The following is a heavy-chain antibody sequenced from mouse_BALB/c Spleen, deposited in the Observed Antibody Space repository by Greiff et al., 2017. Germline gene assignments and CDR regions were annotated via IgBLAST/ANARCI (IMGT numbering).Heavy chain of an antibody. J-gene: IGHJ3*01. CDR3: TEFAY. V-gene: IGHV6-6*02. CDR1: GFTFSNYW. CDR2: IRLKSNNYAT. Sequence: EVQVVESGGGLVQPGGSMKLSCVASGFTFSNYWMNWVRQSPEKGLEWVAEIRLKSNNYATHYAESVKGRFTISRDDSKSSVYLQMNNLRAEDTGIYYCTEFAYWGQGTLVTVSA.